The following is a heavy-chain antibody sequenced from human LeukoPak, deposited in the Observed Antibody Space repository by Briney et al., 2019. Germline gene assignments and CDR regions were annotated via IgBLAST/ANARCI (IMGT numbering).Heavy chain of an antibody. CDR3: AKEGFNGGNSFDY. Sequence: PGGSLRLSCAASGFTFSSYGMHWVLQAPGKGLEWVAVISYDGSNKYYADSVKGRFTISRDNSKNTLYLQMNSLRAEDTAVYYCAKEGFNGGNSFDYWGQGTLVTVSS. V-gene: IGHV3-30*18. D-gene: IGHD4-23*01. J-gene: IGHJ4*02. CDR2: ISYDGSNK. CDR1: GFTFSSYG.